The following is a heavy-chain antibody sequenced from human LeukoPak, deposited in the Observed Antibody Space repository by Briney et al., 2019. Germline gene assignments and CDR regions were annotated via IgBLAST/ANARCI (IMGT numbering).Heavy chain of an antibody. CDR1: GGSISSYY. J-gene: IGHJ4*02. D-gene: IGHD2-2*01. Sequence: SETLSLTCTVSGGSISSYYWSWIRQPPGKGLEWIGYIYYSGSTNYNPSLKSRVTISVDTSKNQFSLKLSSVTAADTAVYYCARVSYQLLIDYWGQGTLVTASS. CDR3: ARVSYQLLIDY. CDR2: IYYSGST. V-gene: IGHV4-59*01.